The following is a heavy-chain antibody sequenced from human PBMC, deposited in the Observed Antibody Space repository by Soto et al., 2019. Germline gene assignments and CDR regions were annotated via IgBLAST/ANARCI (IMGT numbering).Heavy chain of an antibody. CDR2: IWYDGSNK. V-gene: IGHV3-33*01. J-gene: IGHJ6*03. D-gene: IGHD2-15*01. Sequence: GGSLRLSCAASGFTFSSYGMHWVRQAPGKGLEWVAVIWYDGSNKYYADSVKGRFTISRDNSKNTLYLQMNSLRAEDTAVYYCASLGLYCSGGSCPDYYMDVWGKGTTVTVSS. CDR3: ASLGLYCSGGSCPDYYMDV. CDR1: GFTFSSYG.